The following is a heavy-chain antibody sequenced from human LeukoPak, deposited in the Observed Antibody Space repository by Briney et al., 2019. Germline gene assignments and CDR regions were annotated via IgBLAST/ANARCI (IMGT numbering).Heavy chain of an antibody. D-gene: IGHD2-8*02. V-gene: IGHV4-39*07. Sequence: SETLSLTCTVSGGSISSGTYYWAWLRQPPGRGLERIGTIYHSGSTDYNPSLKSRVTISADTSKNQFCLKLTSVTAADTAVYYGARGFWSRYFDYWGQGTLVIVSS. CDR2: IYHSGST. CDR1: GGSISSGTYY. CDR3: ARGFWSRYFDY. J-gene: IGHJ4*02.